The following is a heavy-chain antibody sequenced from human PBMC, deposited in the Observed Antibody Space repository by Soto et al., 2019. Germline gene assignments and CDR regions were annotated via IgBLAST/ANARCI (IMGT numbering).Heavy chain of an antibody. Sequence: SVKVSCKASGFTFTSSAVQWVRQARGQRLEWIGWIVVGSGNTNYAQKFQERVTITRDMSTSTAYMELSSLRSEDTAVYYCAADGIAAAGTFDYWGQGTLVTVSS. V-gene: IGHV1-58*01. D-gene: IGHD6-13*01. J-gene: IGHJ4*02. CDR3: AADGIAAAGTFDY. CDR1: GFTFTSSA. CDR2: IVVGSGNT.